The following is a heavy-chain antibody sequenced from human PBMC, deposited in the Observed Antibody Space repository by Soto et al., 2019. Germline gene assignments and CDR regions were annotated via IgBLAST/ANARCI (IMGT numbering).Heavy chain of an antibody. D-gene: IGHD2-21*01. V-gene: IGHV4-31*03. CDR1: GGSISSGGYY. Sequence: QVQLQESGPGLVKPSQTLSLTCTVSGGSISSGGYYWSWIRQHPGKGLEWIGSIYYSGSTYYNPSPXGXXTLSVDTSKNPFSLKLSSVTAADTAVYYCARGLLPWGQGTLVTVSS. J-gene: IGHJ5*02. CDR2: IYYSGST. CDR3: ARGLLP.